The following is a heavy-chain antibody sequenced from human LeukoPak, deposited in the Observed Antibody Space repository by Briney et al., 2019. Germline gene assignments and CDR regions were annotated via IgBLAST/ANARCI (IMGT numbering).Heavy chain of an antibody. J-gene: IGHJ6*03. D-gene: IGHD6-13*01. CDR1: EFRFSDYW. Sequence: GGSLRLSCAASEFRFSDYWMSWVRQAPGKGLVWVSRINSDGSSTSYADSVKGRFTISRDNAKNTLYLQMNSLRAEDTAVYYCARASGASSSWYLGLYYYYYMDVWGKGTTVTVSS. CDR3: ARASGASSSWYLGLYYYYYMDV. V-gene: IGHV3-74*01. CDR2: INSDGSST.